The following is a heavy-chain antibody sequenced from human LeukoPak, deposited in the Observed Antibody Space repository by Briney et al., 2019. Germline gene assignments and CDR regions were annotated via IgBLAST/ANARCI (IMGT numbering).Heavy chain of an antibody. CDR2: IDQDGSEK. CDR1: AFTFSSYG. V-gene: IGHV3-7*03. J-gene: IGHJ3*02. Sequence: GGSLRLSCAASAFTFSSYGMSWVRQAPGNGLEWVANIDQDGSEKYYVESMKGRITISRDTAKNSLYLQMNSLRAEDTAVYYCARDYYSYSGSSCAFDIWGQGTMVTVSS. CDR3: ARDYYSYSGSSCAFDI. D-gene: IGHD3-22*01.